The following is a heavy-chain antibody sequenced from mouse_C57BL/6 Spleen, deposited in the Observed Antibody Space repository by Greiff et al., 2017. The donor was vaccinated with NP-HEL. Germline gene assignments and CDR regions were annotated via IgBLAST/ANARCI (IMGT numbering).Heavy chain of an antibody. CDR3: AREGGPHYFDY. CDR2: IYPGDGDT. V-gene: IGHV1-82*01. D-gene: IGHD1-1*02. J-gene: IGHJ2*01. CDR1: GYAFSSSW. Sequence: QVTLKVSGPELVKPGASVKISCKASGYAFSSSWMNWVKQRPGKGLEWIGRIYPGDGDTNYNGKFKGKATLTADKSSSTAYMQLSSLTSEDSAVYLCAREGGPHYFDYWGQGTTLTVSS.